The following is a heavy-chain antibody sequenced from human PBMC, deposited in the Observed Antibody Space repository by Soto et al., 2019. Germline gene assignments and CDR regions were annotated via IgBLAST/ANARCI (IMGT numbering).Heavy chain of an antibody. CDR1: GGTIKTYT. D-gene: IGHD2-21*01. CDR3: ATGEVVPSFPNWLDT. J-gene: IGHJ5*02. V-gene: IGHV1-69*12. CDR2: FIPSVPAP. Sequence: VQFVQSGAELKKHGSSVRGSCRASGGTIKTYTLSWVRQAPGQGLEWMGAFIPSVPAPTFARRFKGSLTLTAAESTNTGFMELSGLRPEDTALYFCATGEVVPSFPNWLDTWGQGTNVIVSS.